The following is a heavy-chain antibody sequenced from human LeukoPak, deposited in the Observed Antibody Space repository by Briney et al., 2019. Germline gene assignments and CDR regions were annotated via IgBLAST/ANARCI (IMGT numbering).Heavy chain of an antibody. V-gene: IGHV4-39*07. J-gene: IGHJ4*02. Sequence: SETLSLTCTVSGGSISSSSYYWGWIRQPPGKGLEWIGSIYYSGSTYYNPSLKSRVTISVDTSKNQFSLKLSSVTAADTAVYYCAREWGGYDHLDYWGQGTLVTVSS. CDR3: AREWGGYDHLDY. D-gene: IGHD5-12*01. CDR1: GGSISSSSYY. CDR2: IYYSGST.